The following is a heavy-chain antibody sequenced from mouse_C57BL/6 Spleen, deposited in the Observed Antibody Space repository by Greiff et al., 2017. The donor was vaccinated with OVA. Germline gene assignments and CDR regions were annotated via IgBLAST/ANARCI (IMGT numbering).Heavy chain of an antibody. V-gene: IGHV5-17*01. CDR1: GFTFSDYG. CDR2: ISSGSSTI. J-gene: IGHJ2*01. CDR3: ARGNFCYFDY. Sequence: EVQLKESGGGLVKPGGSLKLSCAASGFTFSDYGMHWVRQAPEKGLEWVAYISSGSSTIYYADTVKGRFTISRDNAKNTLFLQMTSLRSEDTAMYYCARGNFCYFDYGGQGTTLTVSS.